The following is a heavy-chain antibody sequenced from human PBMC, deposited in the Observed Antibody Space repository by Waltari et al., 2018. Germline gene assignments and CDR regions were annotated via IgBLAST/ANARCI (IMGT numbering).Heavy chain of an antibody. CDR3: ARTDCSSTSCYGLDWFDP. J-gene: IGHJ5*02. Sequence: QVQLVQSGAEVKKPGSSVKVSCKASGGTFSSYAISWVRQAPGQGLEWMGGIIPILGTANYAQKFQGRVTITTDESTSTAYMELSSLRSEDTAVYYCARTDCSSTSCYGLDWFDPWGQGTLVTVSS. CDR2: IIPILGTA. CDR1: GGTFSSYA. D-gene: IGHD2-2*01. V-gene: IGHV1-69*05.